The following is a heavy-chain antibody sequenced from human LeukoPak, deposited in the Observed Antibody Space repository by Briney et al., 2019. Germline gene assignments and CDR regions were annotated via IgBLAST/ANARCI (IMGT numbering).Heavy chain of an antibody. J-gene: IGHJ5*02. D-gene: IGHD1-26*01. V-gene: IGHV4-59*01. CDR1: GGSISSYY. CDR3: ARGGGWELLDP. CDR2: IYYSGST. Sequence: SETLSLTCTVSGGSISSYYWSWIRQPPGKGLEWIGYIYYSGSTNYNPSLKSRVTISVDTSKNQFSLKLSSVTAADTAVYYCARGGGWELLDPWGQGTLVTVSS.